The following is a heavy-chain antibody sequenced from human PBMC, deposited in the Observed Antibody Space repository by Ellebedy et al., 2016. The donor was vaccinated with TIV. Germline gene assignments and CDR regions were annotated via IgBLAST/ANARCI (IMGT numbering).Heavy chain of an antibody. CDR2: IKSKTDGGTT. Sequence: GGSLRLSXAASGFTFSNAWMNWVRQAPGKGLEWVGRIKSKTDGGTTDYAAPVKGRFTISRDDSKNTLYLQMNSLKTEDTAVYYCTQTYYDYIWGSYQLDYWGQGTLVTVSS. CDR1: GFTFSNAW. D-gene: IGHD3-16*02. V-gene: IGHV3-15*07. J-gene: IGHJ4*02. CDR3: TQTYYDYIWGSYQLDY.